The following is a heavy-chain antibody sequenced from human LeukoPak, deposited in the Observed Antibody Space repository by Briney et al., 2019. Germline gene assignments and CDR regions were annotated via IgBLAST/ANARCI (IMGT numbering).Heavy chain of an antibody. CDR2: IYYTGST. J-gene: IGHJ5*02. CDR1: GGPISTYQ. V-gene: IGHV4-59*08. D-gene: IGHD4-17*01. Sequence: TTSETLSLTCTVSGGPISTYQWSWIRQPPGKGLEWIGYIYYTGSTNYNPSLRSRVTISLDTSKNQFSLRVNSVTAADTAVYYCARRTTVTPNWFVPWGQGTLVTVSS. CDR3: ARRTTVTPNWFVP.